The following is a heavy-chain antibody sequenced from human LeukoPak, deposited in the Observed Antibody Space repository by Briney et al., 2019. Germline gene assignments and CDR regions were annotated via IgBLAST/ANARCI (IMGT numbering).Heavy chain of an antibody. CDR3: ARARYSGSYYGENYFDY. D-gene: IGHD1-26*01. J-gene: IGHJ4*02. Sequence: SQTLSLTCAISGDSVSSNSAAWNWIRQSPSRGLEWLGRTYYRSKWCNDYAVSVKSRITINPDTSKNQSSLQLNSVTPEDTAVYYCARARYSGSYYGENYFDYWGQGTLVTVSS. CDR1: GDSVSSNSAA. V-gene: IGHV6-1*01. CDR2: TYYRSKWCN.